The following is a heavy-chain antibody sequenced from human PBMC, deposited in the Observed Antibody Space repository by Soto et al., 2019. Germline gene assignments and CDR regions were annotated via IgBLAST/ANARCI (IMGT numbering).Heavy chain of an antibody. CDR2: FDPEDGET. CDR3: ATATDILTGYYRSYGYFDY. Sequence: ASVKVSCKVSGYTLTELSMHWVRQAPGKGLEWMGGFDPEDGETIYAQKFQGRVTMTEDTSTDTAYMELSSLRSEDTAVYYCATATDILTGYYRSYGYFDYWGQGTLVTVSS. CDR1: GYTLTELS. D-gene: IGHD3-9*01. J-gene: IGHJ4*02. V-gene: IGHV1-24*01.